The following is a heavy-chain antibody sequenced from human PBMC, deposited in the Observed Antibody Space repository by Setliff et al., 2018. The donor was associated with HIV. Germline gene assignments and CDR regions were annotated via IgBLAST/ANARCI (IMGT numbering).Heavy chain of an antibody. V-gene: IGHV3-7*03. D-gene: IGHD6-19*01. J-gene: IGHJ4*02. CDR2: IKEDGSET. CDR1: GFSFGSYW. Sequence: HPGGSLRLSCAASGFSFGSYWMTWVRQAPGKGLEWVANIKEDGSETYFVDSLKGRFTASRDNARNSLYLQMNSLRAEDTAVYYCASVLFNRKGWHWDRWGQGTLVTVSS. CDR3: ASVLFNRKGWHWDR.